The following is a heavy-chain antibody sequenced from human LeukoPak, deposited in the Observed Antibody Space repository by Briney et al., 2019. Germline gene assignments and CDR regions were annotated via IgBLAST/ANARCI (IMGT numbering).Heavy chain of an antibody. CDR1: GFTFSSYG. D-gene: IGHD6-25*01. CDR2: IRYDGSNK. V-gene: IGHV3-30*02. J-gene: IGHJ5*02. CDR3: AKDLSGWVYNWFDP. Sequence: PGGSLRLSCAASGFTFSSYGMHWVRQAPGKGLEWVAFIRYDGSNKYYVDSVKGRFTISRDNSKNTLYLQMNSLRAEDTAVYYCAKDLSGWVYNWFDPWGQGTLVTVSS.